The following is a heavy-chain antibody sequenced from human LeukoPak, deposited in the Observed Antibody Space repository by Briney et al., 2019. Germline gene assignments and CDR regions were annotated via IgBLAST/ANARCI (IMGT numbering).Heavy chain of an antibody. Sequence: GRSLRLSCEASGFAFYSFPMHWVRQTPGKGLEWVAVVWFDENKKDYADSVKGRFTISRDNSKNTLYLQMNSLRAEDTAVYYCAKGILGYGDYFDYWGQGTLVTVSS. CDR1: GFAFYSFP. J-gene: IGHJ4*02. V-gene: IGHV3-33*06. D-gene: IGHD2-15*01. CDR3: AKGILGYGDYFDY. CDR2: VWFDENKK.